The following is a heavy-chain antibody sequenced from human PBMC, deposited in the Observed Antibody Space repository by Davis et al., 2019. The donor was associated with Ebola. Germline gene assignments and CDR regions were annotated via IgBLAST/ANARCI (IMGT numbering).Heavy chain of an antibody. CDR1: GGSFSSSTYY. CDR3: ARGTFDWLNLPGYYFDY. D-gene: IGHD3-9*01. Sequence: MPSETLSLTCTVSGGSFSSSTYYWGWIRQPPGRGLEWIGSISYSGSTHYNPSLKSRVTMSVGTSKNQFSLKLSSVTAADTAVYYCARGTFDWLNLPGYYFDYWGQGTLVTVSS. CDR2: ISYSGST. V-gene: IGHV4-39*07. J-gene: IGHJ4*02.